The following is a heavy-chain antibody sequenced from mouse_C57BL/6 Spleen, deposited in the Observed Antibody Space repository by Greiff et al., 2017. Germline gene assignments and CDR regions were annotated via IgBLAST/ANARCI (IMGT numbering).Heavy chain of an antibody. J-gene: IGHJ4*01. CDR3: TTGPISPMDY. V-gene: IGHV14-4*01. CDR2: IDPENGDT. Sequence: EVQRVESGAELVRPGASVKLSCTASGFNIKDDYMHWVKQRPEQGLEWIGWIDPENGDTEYASKFQGKATITADTSSNTAYLQLSSLTSEDTAVYYCTTGPISPMDYWGQGTSVTVSS. CDR1: GFNIKDDY. D-gene: IGHD1-3*01.